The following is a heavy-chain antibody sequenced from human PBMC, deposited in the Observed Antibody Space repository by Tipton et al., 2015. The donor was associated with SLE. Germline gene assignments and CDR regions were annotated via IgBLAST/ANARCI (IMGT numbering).Heavy chain of an antibody. CDR3: ARDAGGSLGMESYYYYMDV. J-gene: IGHJ6*03. Sequence: TLSLTCIVSGDSISGSTYYWGWIRQPPGKGLEWIGEIHHSGNTNSNPSLKSRVTISIDTSKNQFSLNLSSVTAADTAVYYCARDAGGSLGMESYYYYMDVWGKGTTVTVSS. CDR2: IHHSGNT. D-gene: IGHD7-27*01. V-gene: IGHV4-39*07. CDR1: GDSISGSTYY.